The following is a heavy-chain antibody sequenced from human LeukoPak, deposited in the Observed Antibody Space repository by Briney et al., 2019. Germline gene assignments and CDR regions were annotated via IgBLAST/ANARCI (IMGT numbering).Heavy chain of an antibody. CDR1: GYSFPTYG. J-gene: IGHJ6*03. V-gene: IGHV1-18*01. D-gene: IGHD2-2*01. CDR3: ASPAKGAYFYYYMDV. Sequence: ASVKVSCKTSGYSFPTYGITWVRQAPGQGLEWMGWISSYNANTNYAQNFQGRVSMTTDTPTNTAYLELRGLRSNDTAVYFCASPAKGAYFYYYMDVWGKGTTVTVSS. CDR2: ISSYNANT.